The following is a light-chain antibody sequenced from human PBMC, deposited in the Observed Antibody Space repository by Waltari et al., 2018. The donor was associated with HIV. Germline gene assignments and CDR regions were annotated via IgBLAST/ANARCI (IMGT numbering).Light chain of an antibody. Sequence: DIVMTQAPDSLTVSLGERATIHCRSSQSLFYSPNNPNYLAWYQQKPGQPPRLLIHWASVRESGIPDRFSGSGSGTDFTLTISSLQAEDVAVYCCQQYYDAPTFGPGTKLDLK. CDR3: QQYYDAPT. CDR1: QSLFYSPNNPNY. CDR2: WAS. V-gene: IGKV4-1*01. J-gene: IGKJ3*01.